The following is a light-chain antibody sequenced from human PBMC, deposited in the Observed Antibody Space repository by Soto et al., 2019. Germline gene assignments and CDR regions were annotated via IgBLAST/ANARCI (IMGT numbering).Light chain of an antibody. Sequence: QSVLTQPPSASGTPGQRVTISCSGSSSNIGSNTVNWYQQLPGTAPKVLIYSNNQRPSGVPDRFSGSKSGTSASLAITGLQSEDEADYYCVAWDDSLNGPLFGGGTKLTVL. CDR3: VAWDDSLNGPL. J-gene: IGLJ2*01. V-gene: IGLV1-44*01. CDR1: SSNIGSNT. CDR2: SNN.